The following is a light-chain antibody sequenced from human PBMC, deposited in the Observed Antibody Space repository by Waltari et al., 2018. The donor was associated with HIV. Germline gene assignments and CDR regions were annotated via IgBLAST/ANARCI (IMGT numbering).Light chain of an antibody. CDR2: TNN. Sequence: QSVLTQPPSASGTPGQRVTISCSGRSSNLGRTYVYWYHPLPGTAPKLLIYTNNQRPSGVPDRFSGSKSGTSASLAISGLRPEDEADYYCAAWNDRLSGYVFGTGTKVTV. CDR1: SSNLGRTY. J-gene: IGLJ1*01. V-gene: IGLV1-47*01. CDR3: AAWNDRLSGYV.